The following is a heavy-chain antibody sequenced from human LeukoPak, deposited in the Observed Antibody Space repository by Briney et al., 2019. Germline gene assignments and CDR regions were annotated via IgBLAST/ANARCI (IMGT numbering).Heavy chain of an antibody. Sequence: ASVKVSCKASGYTFTGYYMHWVRQAPGQGLEWMGWINPNRGGTNYAQKFQGRVTMTRDTSISTAYMELSRLRSDDTAVYYCARGGFTIVVDIWGQGTMVTVSS. CDR2: INPNRGGT. CDR3: ARGGFTIVVDI. D-gene: IGHD3-10*01. V-gene: IGHV1-2*02. CDR1: GYTFTGYY. J-gene: IGHJ3*02.